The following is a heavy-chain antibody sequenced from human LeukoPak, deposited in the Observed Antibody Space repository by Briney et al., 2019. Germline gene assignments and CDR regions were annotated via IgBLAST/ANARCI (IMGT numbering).Heavy chain of an antibody. J-gene: IGHJ4*02. Sequence: GGSLRLSCVASGFTFSIYTMSWVRQAPGKGLEWVSSITSSSSSIYSADSVKGRLTISRDNAKNSLYLEMDSLRDEDTAVYYCARDLAWGAYWGQGTLVTVSS. V-gene: IGHV3-21*01. CDR2: ITSSSSSI. D-gene: IGHD4/OR15-4a*01. CDR3: ARDLAWGAY. CDR1: GFTFSIYT.